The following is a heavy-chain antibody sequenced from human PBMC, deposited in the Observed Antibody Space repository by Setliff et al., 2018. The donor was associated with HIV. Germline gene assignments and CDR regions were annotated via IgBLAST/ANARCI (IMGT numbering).Heavy chain of an antibody. CDR3: ARVVITIGDLIVTPGAFDI. V-gene: IGHV1-69-2*01. CDR2: VDPEDGET. CDR1: GYTFTDYY. D-gene: IGHD3-16*02. Sequence: ASVKVSCKVSGYTFTDYYMHWVQQAPGKGLEWMGLVDPEDGETIYAQDFQGRVTITADESTSTVYMELTSLRSDDTAVYYCARVVITIGDLIVTPGAFDIWGPGTKVTVSS. J-gene: IGHJ3*02.